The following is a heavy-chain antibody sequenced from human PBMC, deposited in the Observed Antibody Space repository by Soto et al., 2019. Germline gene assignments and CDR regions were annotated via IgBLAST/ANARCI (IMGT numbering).Heavy chain of an antibody. CDR2: SYHSGST. V-gene: IGHV4-30-2*01. J-gene: IGHJ4*01. CDR1: GGSISSGGYS. D-gene: IGHD4-17*01. Sequence: QLQLQESGSGLVKPSQTLSLPCAVSGGSISSGGYSWSWIRQPPGKGLEGIGYSYHSGSTYYNPPLKTRVTRAVDRSKNQSSLKLSSVTAADTAMYYCPRGMTTGTTYDYWGHGTLVTVSS. CDR3: PRGMTTGTTYDY.